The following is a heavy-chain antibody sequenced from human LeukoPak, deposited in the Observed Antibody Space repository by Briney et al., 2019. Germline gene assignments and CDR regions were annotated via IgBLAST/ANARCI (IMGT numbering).Heavy chain of an antibody. D-gene: IGHD3-22*01. CDR1: GGSISSYY. CDR3: ATLYYYDSSGNYYFDY. CDR2: IYTSGST. Sequence: SETLSLTCTVSGGSISSYYWSWIRQPAGKGLEWIGRIYTSGSTNYNPSLKSRVTMSVDTSKNQFSLKLSSVTAADTAVYYCATLYYYDSSGNYYFDYWGQGTLVPSPQ. J-gene: IGHJ4*02. V-gene: IGHV4-4*07.